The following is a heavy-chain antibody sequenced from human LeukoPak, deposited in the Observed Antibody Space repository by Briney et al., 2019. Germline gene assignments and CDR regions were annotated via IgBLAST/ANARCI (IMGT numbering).Heavy chain of an antibody. CDR3: ARKAAPAMDV. Sequence: GGSLRLSSAAPGFNFSSDWMSWVRPAPGKGLGWVANIKQDGSERYYVDSVKGRFTISRDNAKSSLYLQMNSLRAEDTAVYYCARKAAPAMDVWGQGTTVTVSS. J-gene: IGHJ6*02. D-gene: IGHD6-6*01. CDR2: IKQDGSER. V-gene: IGHV3-7*01. CDR1: GFNFSSDW.